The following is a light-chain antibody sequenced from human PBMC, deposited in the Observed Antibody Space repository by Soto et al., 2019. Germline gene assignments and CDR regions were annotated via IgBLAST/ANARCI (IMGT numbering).Light chain of an antibody. CDR1: SSDIGVSRS. CDR2: DVT. CDR3: CSYAGSSWI. J-gene: IGLJ2*01. V-gene: IGLV2-11*01. Sequence: QSALTQPRAVSGSPGQSVTISCTGTSSDIGVSRSVSWYQQHPGKAPKLIISDVTKRPSGVPYRFSGSKSDNTASLTISGLQAEDEADYYCCSYAGSSWIFGGGTQLTVL.